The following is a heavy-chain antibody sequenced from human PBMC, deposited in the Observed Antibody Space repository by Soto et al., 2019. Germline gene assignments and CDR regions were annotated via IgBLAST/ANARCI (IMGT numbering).Heavy chain of an antibody. V-gene: IGHV5-51*01. CDR2: IYPGDSDS. CDR1: GFTFTSYW. J-gene: IGHJ4*02. CDR3: AKHEGYCSTTTCSNFHY. Sequence: PGESLKISCKGSGFTFTSYWIAWVRQMPGKGLEWMGIIYPGDSDSSYSPSFQGQVTISADKSINTAYLHWSSLKASDTAIYYCAKHEGYCSTTTCSNFHYWGQGTLVTV. D-gene: IGHD2-2*01.